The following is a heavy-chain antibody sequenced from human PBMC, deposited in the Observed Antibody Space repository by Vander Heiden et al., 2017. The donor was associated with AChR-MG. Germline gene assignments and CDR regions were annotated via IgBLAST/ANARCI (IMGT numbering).Heavy chain of an antibody. J-gene: IGHJ4*01. D-gene: IGHD5-18*01. CDR2: IRGSGGST. CDR1: GFTFSSYA. V-gene: IGHV3-23*01. Sequence: EVQLLESGVGLVQPGGSLRLSCAASGFTFSSYAMSWVRQAPGNGLEWVSAIRGSGGSTYCADSVKGRFTISRDNSKNTLYLQMKRLSAEETAVYYCAKVIVGYSYGFDYW. CDR3: AKVIVGYSYGFDY.